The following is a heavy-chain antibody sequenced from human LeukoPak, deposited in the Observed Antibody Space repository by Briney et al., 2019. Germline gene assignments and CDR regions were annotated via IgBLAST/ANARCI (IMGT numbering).Heavy chain of an antibody. CDR2: INPNSGGT. J-gene: IGHJ5*02. D-gene: IGHD6-13*01. CDR1: GYTFTSYA. V-gene: IGHV1-2*04. CDR3: ARDRGSIAAALNWFDP. Sequence: ASVKVSCKASGYTFTSYAMHWVRQAPGQGLEWMGWINPNSGGTNYAQKFQGWVTMTRDTSISTAYMELSRLRSDDTAVYYCARDRGSIAAALNWFDPWGQGTLVTVSS.